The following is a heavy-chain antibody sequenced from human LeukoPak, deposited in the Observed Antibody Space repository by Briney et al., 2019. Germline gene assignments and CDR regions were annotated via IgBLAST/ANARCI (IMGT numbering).Heavy chain of an antibody. Sequence: PSETLSLTCTVSGYSISSGYYWGRIRQPPGKGLEWIGSIYHSGSTYYNPSLKSRVTISVDTSKNQFSLKLSSVTAADTAVYYCARPGGTAAYFDYWGQGTLVTVSS. J-gene: IGHJ4*02. D-gene: IGHD2-2*01. CDR3: ARPGGTAAYFDY. V-gene: IGHV4-38-2*02. CDR1: GYSISSGYY. CDR2: IYHSGST.